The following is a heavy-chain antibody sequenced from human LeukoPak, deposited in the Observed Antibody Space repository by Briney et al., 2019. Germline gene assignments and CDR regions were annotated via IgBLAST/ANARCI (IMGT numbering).Heavy chain of an antibody. CDR3: ATGRGTMVRGVIRGVWFDP. CDR2: FDPEDGET. V-gene: IGHV1-24*01. CDR1: GYTLTELS. J-gene: IGHJ5*02. Sequence: ASVKVSCKVSGYTLTELSMHWVRQAPGKGLEWMGGFDPEDGETIYAQKSQGRVTMTEDTSTDTAYMELSSLRSEDTAVYYCATGRGTMVRGVIRGVWFDPWGQGTLVTVSS. D-gene: IGHD3-10*01.